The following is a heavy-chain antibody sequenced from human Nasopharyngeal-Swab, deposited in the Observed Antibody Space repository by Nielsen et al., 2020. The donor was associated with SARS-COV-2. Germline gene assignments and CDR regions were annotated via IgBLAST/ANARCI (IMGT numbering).Heavy chain of an antibody. D-gene: IGHD4-17*01. V-gene: IGHV3-23*01. Sequence: GGSLRLSCAASGLTFSNYAMSWVRQAPGKGLEWITSIIASGDSTYYAASVKGRFTISRDNSKSTLYLQMNSLRAEDTAVYYCAKFRRVTTDYFDFWGQGTLVNVSS. CDR3: AKFRRVTTDYFDF. J-gene: IGHJ4*02. CDR1: GLTFSNYA. CDR2: IIASGDST.